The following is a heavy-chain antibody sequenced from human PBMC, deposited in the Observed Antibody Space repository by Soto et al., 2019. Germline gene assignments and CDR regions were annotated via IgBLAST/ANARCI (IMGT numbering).Heavy chain of an antibody. CDR1: GGSISSYY. J-gene: IGHJ4*02. CDR3: AREGGVGATGQIDY. Sequence: SETLSLTCTVAGGSISSYYWSWIRQPPGKGLEWIGYIYYSGSTNYNPSLKSRVTISVDTSKNQFSLKVSSVTAADTAVYYCAREGGVGATGQIDYWGQGTLVTVSS. CDR2: IYYSGST. D-gene: IGHD1-26*01. V-gene: IGHV4-59*01.